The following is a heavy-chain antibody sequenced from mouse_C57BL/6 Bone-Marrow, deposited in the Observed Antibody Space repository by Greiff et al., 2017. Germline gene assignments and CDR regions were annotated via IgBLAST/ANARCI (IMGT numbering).Heavy chain of an antibody. CDR1: GFNFNDDY. D-gene: IGHD2-3*01. V-gene: IGHV14-4*01. Sequence: EVQLQESGAELVRPGASVKLSCTASGFNFNDDYMHWVKQRPEQGLEWIGWIDPENGDTDYASTFQGKATITADTSSNTAYLQLSSLTSEDTAFYYGADPIYDGYCVDVGGTGTAVTVSA. J-gene: IGHJ1*03. CDR2: IDPENGDT. CDR3: ADPIYDGYCVDV.